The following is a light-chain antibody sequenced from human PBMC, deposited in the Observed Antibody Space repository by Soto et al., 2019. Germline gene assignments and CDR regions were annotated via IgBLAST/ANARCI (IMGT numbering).Light chain of an antibody. CDR1: SSDIGTYDY. CDR2: EVI. J-gene: IGLJ3*02. Sequence: QSALTQPASVSGSPGQSITIACTGTSSDIGTYDYVSWYQQHPGKAPKLMIYEVIHRPSGISNRFSGSKSGNTASLTISGLQAEDEADYYCSSYTTSSPLEVFGGGTKLTVL. V-gene: IGLV2-14*01. CDR3: SSYTTSSPLEV.